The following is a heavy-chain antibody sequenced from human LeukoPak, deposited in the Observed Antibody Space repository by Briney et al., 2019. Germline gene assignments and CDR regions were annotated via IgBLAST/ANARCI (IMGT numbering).Heavy chain of an antibody. D-gene: IGHD1-1*01. V-gene: IGHV4-59*01. CDR1: GDSISSYY. CDR3: ARKTTGDQGSYFDY. Sequence: SETLSLTCGVSGDSISSYYWSWIRQPPGKGLEWIGYIYNSGSIHYNPSLKSRVTISVDTSKNQFSLNLSSVTAADTAVYYCARKTTGDQGSYFDYWGQGTLVTVSS. J-gene: IGHJ4*02. CDR2: IYNSGSI.